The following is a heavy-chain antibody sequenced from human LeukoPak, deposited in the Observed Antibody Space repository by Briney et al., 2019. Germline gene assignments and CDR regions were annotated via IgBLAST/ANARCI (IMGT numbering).Heavy chain of an antibody. J-gene: IGHJ4*02. D-gene: IGHD3-10*01. V-gene: IGHV4-34*01. CDR1: GGSFSNYY. Sequence: PSETLSLTCAVHGGSFSNYYWSWIRQPPGKGLEWIGQINHSGSTNYNPSLKSRVTISIDTSKNQFSLKLSSVTAADTAVYYCARLRTKYYYGSGSYSKTPAPSFDYWGQGTLVTVSS. CDR2: INHSGST. CDR3: ARLRTKYYYGSGSYSKTPAPSFDY.